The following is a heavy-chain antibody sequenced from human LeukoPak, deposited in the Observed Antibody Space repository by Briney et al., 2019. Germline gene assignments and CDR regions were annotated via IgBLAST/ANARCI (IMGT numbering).Heavy chain of an antibody. V-gene: IGHV4-34*01. Sequence: PSETLSLTCAVYGGSFSGYYWSWIRQPPGKGLEWIGEINHSGSTNYNPSLKSRVTISVDTSKNQFSLKLSSVTAADTAVYYCARGYYYDSSGYYYDYYYYYMDVWGKGTTVTVSS. CDR2: INHSGST. D-gene: IGHD3-22*01. CDR1: GGSFSGYY. J-gene: IGHJ6*03. CDR3: ARGYYYDSSGYYYDYYYYYMDV.